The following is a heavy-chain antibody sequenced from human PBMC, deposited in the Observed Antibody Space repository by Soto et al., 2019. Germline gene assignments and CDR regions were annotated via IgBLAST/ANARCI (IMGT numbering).Heavy chain of an antibody. CDR1: NGSITSGDYF. J-gene: IGHJ4*02. CDR3: ASVVVGATRQTGSDH. D-gene: IGHD2-15*01. CDR2: IHSSGGT. V-gene: IGHV4-39*01. Sequence: SETLSLTCSVSNGSITSGDYFWGWIRQPPGKGLEFIGSIHSSGGTYYSPSLKSRVSISIDKSKNQFSLKVTSVTAGDTAVYFCASVVVGATRQTGSDHWGQGTLVTVSS.